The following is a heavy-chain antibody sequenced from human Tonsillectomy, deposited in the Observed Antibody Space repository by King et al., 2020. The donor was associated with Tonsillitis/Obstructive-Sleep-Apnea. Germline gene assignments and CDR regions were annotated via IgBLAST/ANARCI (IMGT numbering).Heavy chain of an antibody. D-gene: IGHD3-10*01. CDR1: GYTFTGYY. J-gene: IGHJ6*03. CDR3: ARDMVQEIVLYYMDV. Sequence: QLVQSGAEVKKPGASVKVSCKASGYTFTGYYMHWVRQAPGQGLEWMGRINPNNGGTNYAQKFQGRVTMTRETSISTAYMELSRLRSDDAAGYYCARDMVQEIVLYYMDVWGKGTTVTVSS. V-gene: IGHV1-2*06. CDR2: INPNNGGT.